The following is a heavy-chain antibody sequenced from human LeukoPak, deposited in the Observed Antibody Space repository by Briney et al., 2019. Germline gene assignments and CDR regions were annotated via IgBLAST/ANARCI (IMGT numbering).Heavy chain of an antibody. V-gene: IGHV4-34*01. CDR2: INHSGST. CDR1: GGSFSGYY. D-gene: IGHD2-15*01. J-gene: IGHJ4*02. Sequence: KPSETLSLTCAVYGGSFSGYYWSWIRQPPGKGLEWIGEINHSGSTNYNPSLKSRVTISVDTSKNQFSLKLSSVTAADTAVYHCARRVVVAANFDYWGQGTLVTVSS. CDR3: ARRVVVAANFDY.